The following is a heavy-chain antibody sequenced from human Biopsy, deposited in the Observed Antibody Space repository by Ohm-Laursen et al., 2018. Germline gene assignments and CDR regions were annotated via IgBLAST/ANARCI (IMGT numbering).Heavy chain of an antibody. CDR3: ARLEWRDTFFDF. Sequence: SETLSLTWPVSGYSIKSGYYWGWIRQPPGKGLEWIGNIYHSGSTYYNPSLKSRVTILVEKSKNQFSLKLTSVTAADTAVYYCARLEWRDTFFDFWGQGRLVTVSS. D-gene: IGHD3-3*01. CDR1: GYSIKSGYY. CDR2: IYHSGST. J-gene: IGHJ4*02. V-gene: IGHV4-38-2*01.